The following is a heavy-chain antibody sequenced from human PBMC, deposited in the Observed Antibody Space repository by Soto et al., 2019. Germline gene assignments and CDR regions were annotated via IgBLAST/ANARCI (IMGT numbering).Heavy chain of an antibody. CDR3: ARDIAVAGTVLSYYYGMDV. V-gene: IGHV3-30-3*01. J-gene: IGHJ6*01. Sequence: QVQLVESGGGVVQPGRSLRLSCAASGFTFSSYAMHWVRQAPGKGLEWVAVISYDGSNKYYADSVKGRFTISRDNSKNTLYLQMNSLRAEDTAVYYCARDIAVAGTVLSYYYGMDVW. D-gene: IGHD6-19*01. CDR2: ISYDGSNK. CDR1: GFTFSSYA.